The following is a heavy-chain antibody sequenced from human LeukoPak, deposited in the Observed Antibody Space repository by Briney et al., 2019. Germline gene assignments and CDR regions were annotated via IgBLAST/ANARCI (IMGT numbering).Heavy chain of an antibody. Sequence: GGSLRLSCAASGFTFSVHAMSWVRQAPGKGPEWVSSIGGGDDDRYYADSVKGRFTVTRDNSNNMVYLQLNSLRVEDTALYYCAKDATPWNSIWDYFGSWGQGTLVTVSS. CDR2: IGGGDDDR. D-gene: IGHD1-1*01. V-gene: IGHV3-23*01. J-gene: IGHJ4*02. CDR1: GFTFSVHA. CDR3: AKDATPWNSIWDYFGS.